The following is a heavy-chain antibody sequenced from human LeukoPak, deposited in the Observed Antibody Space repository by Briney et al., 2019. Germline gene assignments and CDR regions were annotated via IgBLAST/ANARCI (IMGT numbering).Heavy chain of an antibody. J-gene: IGHJ4*02. CDR3: ARDQPIGYNYGYPFDN. CDR1: GFTFSDYY. CDR2: ISSSGSTI. V-gene: IGHV3-11*04. Sequence: GGSLRLSCAASGFTFSDYYMSWIRQAPGKGREWVSYISSSGSTIYYADSVKGRFTISRDNAKNSLYLQMNNLRVEDTAVYYCARDQPIGYNYGYPFDNWGQGTLVTVSS. D-gene: IGHD5-18*01.